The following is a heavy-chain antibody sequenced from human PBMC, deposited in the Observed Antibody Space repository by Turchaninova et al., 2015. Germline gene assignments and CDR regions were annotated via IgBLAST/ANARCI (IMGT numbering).Heavy chain of an antibody. CDR1: GDSVSSNSAA. D-gene: IGHD5-12*01. V-gene: IGHV6-1*01. CDR3: ARGRGGYDPFDY. CDR2: TYYRSKWYN. Sequence: QVPLQQSGPGLVKPSQTLPLTCALPGDSVSSNSAAWDWIRKSPSRGLEWLGRTYYRSKWYNDYAVSVKSRITINPDTSKNQFSLQLNSVTPEDTAVYYCARGRGGYDPFDYWGQGTLVTVSS. J-gene: IGHJ4*02.